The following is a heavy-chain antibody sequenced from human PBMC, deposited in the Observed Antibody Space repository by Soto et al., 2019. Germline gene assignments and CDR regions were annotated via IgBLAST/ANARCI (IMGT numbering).Heavy chain of an antibody. CDR3: AKDWLDGYAIAWYGPHHYGVDV. Sequence: QVQLVQSGGGVVQPGKSLRLSCAASGFTFSSYGMHWVRQAPGKGLEWVAVVSYDASEKNYADSVKGRFTISRDTLRNTMYLPMNSLSAADTAVYYCAKDWLDGYAIAWYGPHHYGVDVWGQGTTVAVSS. D-gene: IGHD3-16*01. V-gene: IGHV3-30*18. CDR1: GFTFSSYG. CDR2: VSYDASEK. J-gene: IGHJ6*02.